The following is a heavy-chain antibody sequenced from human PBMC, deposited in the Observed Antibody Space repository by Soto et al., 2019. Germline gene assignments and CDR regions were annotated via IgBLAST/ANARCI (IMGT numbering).Heavy chain of an antibody. J-gene: IGHJ4*02. CDR3: VRGGNPYHYATSGPGTFDK. CDR1: GDSVSSGDSY. CDR2: TSFSGYT. D-gene: IGHD1-26*01. Sequence: QVQLQESGPGLVKPSQTLSLTCSVSGDSVSSGDSYWSWIRQPPGKALEWIGYTSFSGYTSYSPSLKSRVTISVDMSKSQFSLGLTSVTAADTAVYYCVRGGNPYHYATSGPGTFDKWGQGTLVSVSS. V-gene: IGHV4-30-4*01.